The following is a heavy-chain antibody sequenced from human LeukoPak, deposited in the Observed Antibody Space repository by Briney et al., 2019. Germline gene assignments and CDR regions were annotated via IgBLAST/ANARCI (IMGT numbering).Heavy chain of an antibody. V-gene: IGHV3-23*01. CDR3: AKEWGV. D-gene: IGHD3-16*01. CDR1: GFTFSSSG. J-gene: IGHJ6*02. CDR2: IGGSGDGT. Sequence: GGSLRLSCSASGFTFSSSGMTWVRQAQGKGLEWVSGIGGSGDGTSYADYVRGRFTISRDNSKNMLHLQMNSLRVEDTAVYYCAKEWGVWGQGTTVTVS.